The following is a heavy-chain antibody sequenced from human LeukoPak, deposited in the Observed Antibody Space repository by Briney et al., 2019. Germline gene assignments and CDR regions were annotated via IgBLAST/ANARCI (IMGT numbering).Heavy chain of an antibody. V-gene: IGHV3-48*03. CDR2: VSGNGDTK. CDR3: VSAYGGLLDY. Sequence: GGSLRLSCAASGFTFSSFEMNWVRQAPGKGLEWVSYVSGNGDTKYYAESVRGRFTISRDNAKNSLHLQMNSLRAEDTAVYYCVSAYGGLLDYWGQGTLVTVSS. D-gene: IGHD3-16*01. J-gene: IGHJ4*02. CDR1: GFTFSSFE.